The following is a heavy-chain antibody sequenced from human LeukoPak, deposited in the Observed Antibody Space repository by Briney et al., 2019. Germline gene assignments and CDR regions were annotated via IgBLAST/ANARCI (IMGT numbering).Heavy chain of an antibody. Sequence: PSETLSLTCTVSGGSISSYYWSWIRQPAGKGLEWIGRIYTSGSTNYNPSLKSRVTMSVDTSKNQFSLKLSSVTAADTAVYYCARGGGCSGGSCYFNRPYAFDIWGQGTMVTVSS. V-gene: IGHV4-4*07. CDR1: GGSISSYY. CDR3: ARGGGCSGGSCYFNRPYAFDI. J-gene: IGHJ3*02. CDR2: IYTSGST. D-gene: IGHD2-15*01.